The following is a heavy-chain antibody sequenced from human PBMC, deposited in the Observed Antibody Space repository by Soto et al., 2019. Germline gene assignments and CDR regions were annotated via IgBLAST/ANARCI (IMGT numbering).Heavy chain of an antibody. CDR3: ARERYGGNDYYFDY. CDR2: IIPILGIA. J-gene: IGHJ4*02. D-gene: IGHD4-17*01. CDR1: GGTFSSYT. V-gene: IGHV1-69*08. Sequence: QVQLVQSGAEVKKPGSSVKVSCKASGGTFSSYTISWVRQAPRQGLEWMGRIIPILGIANYAQKFQGRVTITADKSTSTAYMELSSLRSEDTAVYYCARERYGGNDYYFDYWGQGTLVTVSS.